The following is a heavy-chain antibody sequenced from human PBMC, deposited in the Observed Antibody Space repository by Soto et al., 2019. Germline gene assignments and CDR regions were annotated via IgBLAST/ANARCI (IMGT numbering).Heavy chain of an antibody. V-gene: IGHV1-69*01. J-gene: IGHJ6*02. CDR2: IIPIFGT. CDR1: GGTFSSYA. Sequence: QVLLEQSGAEVKKPGSSVKVSCKAPGGTFSSYALTWVRQAPGQGLEWMGGIIPIFGTKYAERYQGRLTIIADESTSTAYMELSSLRSEDTAVYYCARGPTYYYYGLDVLGQGTTVTVSS. CDR3: ARGPTYYYYGLDV.